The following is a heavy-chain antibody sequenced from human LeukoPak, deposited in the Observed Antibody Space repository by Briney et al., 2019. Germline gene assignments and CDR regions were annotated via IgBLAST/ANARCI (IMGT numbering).Heavy chain of an antibody. D-gene: IGHD3-22*01. V-gene: IGHV1-18*01. CDR2: MSAYNGNT. CDR3: ARGGQGSGYYYTYYYYYMDV. CDR1: GYTFTSYG. J-gene: IGHJ6*03. Sequence: WASVKVSCKAPGYTFTSYGISWVRQAPGQGLEWMGWMSAYNGNTHYAQKLQDRVTMSTDTSTSTAYMELSSLRSEDTAVYYCARGGQGSGYYYTYYYYYMDVWGKGTTVTVSS.